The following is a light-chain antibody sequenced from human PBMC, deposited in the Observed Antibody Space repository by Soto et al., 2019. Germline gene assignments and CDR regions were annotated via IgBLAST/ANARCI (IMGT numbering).Light chain of an antibody. J-gene: IGLJ1*01. CDR1: RGHSSYI. CDR2: LEGSGSY. CDR3: ETWDSNTRV. Sequence: QPVLTQSSSASASLGSSIKLTCTLSRGHSSYIIAWHQQQPGKAPRYLMKLEGSGSYNKGSGVPDRFSGSSSGADRYLTISNLQFEDEANYYCETWDSNTRVFGTGTKLTVL. V-gene: IGLV4-60*02.